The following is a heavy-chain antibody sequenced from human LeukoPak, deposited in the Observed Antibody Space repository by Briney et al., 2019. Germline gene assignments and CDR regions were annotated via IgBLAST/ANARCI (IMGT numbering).Heavy chain of an antibody. V-gene: IGHV3-21*01. Sequence: GGSLRLSCAAYGFTFSSYTMNWVRQAPGKGLEWVSSISTSSSYIYYADSVKGRFTISRDNAKNSLYLQMNSLRAEDTAVYYCARDRGNQRGYNYYYMDVWGKGTTVTVSS. D-gene: IGHD1-14*01. CDR1: GFTFSSYT. CDR2: ISTSSSYI. CDR3: ARDRGNQRGYNYYYMDV. J-gene: IGHJ6*03.